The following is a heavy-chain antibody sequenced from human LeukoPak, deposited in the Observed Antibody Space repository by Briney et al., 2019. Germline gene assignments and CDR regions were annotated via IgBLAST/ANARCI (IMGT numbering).Heavy chain of an antibody. Sequence: GESLKISCQGSGTTFPGFWLAWVRQLPGKGLEWIGIVFPGDSETRYNPSFEGQVTISVDNSVSAAFLQWRSLKASDTATYFCARAKRCSVNYYRGAFDIWGQGTPVTVSS. CDR1: GTTFPGFW. D-gene: IGHD1-26*01. CDR2: VFPGDSET. J-gene: IGHJ3*02. CDR3: ARAKRCSVNYYRGAFDI. V-gene: IGHV5-51*01.